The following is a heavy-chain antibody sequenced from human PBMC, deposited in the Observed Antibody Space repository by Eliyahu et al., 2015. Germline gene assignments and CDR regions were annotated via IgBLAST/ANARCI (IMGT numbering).Heavy chain of an antibody. CDR2: IKTITDGVTI. CDR1: GFXFSHVW. CDR3: TTDLARAYAPD. D-gene: IGHD5-12*01. Sequence: EVQLVESGGGLVKPGGSLRLSCAASGFXFSHVWMSWVRQPPGKGLEWVGRIKTITDGVTIDYAAPAKGRFTISRDDSKNTLYLHMHSLTTEDTAVYYCTTDLARAYAPDWGQGTLVTVSS. J-gene: IGHJ4*02. V-gene: IGHV3-15*01.